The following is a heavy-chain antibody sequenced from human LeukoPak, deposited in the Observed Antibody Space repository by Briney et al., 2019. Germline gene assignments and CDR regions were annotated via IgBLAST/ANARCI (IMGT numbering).Heavy chain of an antibody. CDR2: ITGTGGK. CDR1: GFTLTNHG. J-gene: IGHJ4*02. CDR3: GYGDYVGVDY. Sequence: GGSLRLSCAVSGFTLTNHGVSWVRQAPGKGLEWVSIITGTGGKYYGDSVKGRFVLSRDNSKNTVYMQMSSLRAEDTAVYYCGYGDYVGVDYWGQGTLVTVSS. V-gene: IGHV3-66*02. D-gene: IGHD4-17*01.